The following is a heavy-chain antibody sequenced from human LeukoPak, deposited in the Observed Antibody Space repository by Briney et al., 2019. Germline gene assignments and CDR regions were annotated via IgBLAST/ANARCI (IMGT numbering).Heavy chain of an antibody. D-gene: IGHD6-19*01. Sequence: SETLSLTCTVSGGSISSYYWSWIRQPPGKGLEWIGYFYYSGSTNYNPSLKSRVTISVDTSKNQFSLKLSSVTAADTAVYYCARGGKQWLVPDYYYYYYMDVWGKGTTVTISS. CDR1: GGSISSYY. J-gene: IGHJ6*03. V-gene: IGHV4-59*01. CDR2: FYYSGST. CDR3: ARGGKQWLVPDYYYYYYMDV.